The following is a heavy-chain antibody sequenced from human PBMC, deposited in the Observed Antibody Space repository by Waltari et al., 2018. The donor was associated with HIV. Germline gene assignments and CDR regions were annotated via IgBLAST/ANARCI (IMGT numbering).Heavy chain of an antibody. CDR1: GFTFIDNA. CDR2: IWYDGRNK. CDR3: ARDRTATSRGNGMDV. V-gene: IGHV3-33*01. Sequence: QVQLVESGGGVVQPGTSLSLSCAAFGFTFIDNAIPLGRQAPGKGLEWVAVIWYDGRNKYYSDSVKGRFSITRDTSKNTLSLEMNSLRAEDTGIYYCARDRTATSRGNGMDVWGPGTTVIVSS. D-gene: IGHD1-1*01. J-gene: IGHJ6*02.